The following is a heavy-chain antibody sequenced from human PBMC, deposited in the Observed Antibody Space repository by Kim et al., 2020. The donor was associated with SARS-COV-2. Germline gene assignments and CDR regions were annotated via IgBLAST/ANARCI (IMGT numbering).Heavy chain of an antibody. D-gene: IGHD1-26*01. CDR1: GFTFSSYG. CDR2: ISYDGSNK. CDR3: AKDRGSYLDY. V-gene: IGHV3-30*18. J-gene: IGHJ4*02. Sequence: GGSLRLSCAASGFTFSSYGMHWVRQAPGKGLEWVAVISYDGSNKYYADSVKGRFTISRDNSKNTLYLQMNSLRAEDTAVYYCAKDRGSYLDYWGQGTLVTVSS.